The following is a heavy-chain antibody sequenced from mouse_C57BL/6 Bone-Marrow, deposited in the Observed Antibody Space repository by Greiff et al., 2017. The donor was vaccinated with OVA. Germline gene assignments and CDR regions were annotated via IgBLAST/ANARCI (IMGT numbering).Heavy chain of an antibody. D-gene: IGHD2-3*01. CDR3: ARDGYSYAMDY. Sequence: QVQLKQPGAELVMPGASVKLSCKASGYTFTSYWMHWVKQRPGQGLEWIGEIDPSDSYTNYNQKFKGKSTLTVDKSSSTAYMQLSSLTSEDSAVYYCARDGYSYAMDYWGQGTSVTVSS. V-gene: IGHV1-69*01. CDR1: GYTFTSYW. J-gene: IGHJ4*01. CDR2: IDPSDSYT.